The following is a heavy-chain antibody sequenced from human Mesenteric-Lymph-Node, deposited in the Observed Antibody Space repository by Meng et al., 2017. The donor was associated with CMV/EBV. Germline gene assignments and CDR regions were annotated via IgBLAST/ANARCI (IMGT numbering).Heavy chain of an antibody. CDR2: ISGSGGST. J-gene: IGHJ6*02. CDR1: GFAFSSHA. D-gene: IGHD6-19*01. V-gene: IGHV3-23*01. CDR3: AKLDSSGWYYYYGMDV. Sequence: GESLKISCAASGFAFSSHAMSWVRQTPGKGLEWVSSISGSGGSTYYADSVKGRVTISRDNSKNTLYLQMNSLRADDTAVYYCAKLDSSGWYYYYGMDVWGQGTTVTVSS.